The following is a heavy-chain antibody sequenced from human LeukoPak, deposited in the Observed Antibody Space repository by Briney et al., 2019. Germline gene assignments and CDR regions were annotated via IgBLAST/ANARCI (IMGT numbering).Heavy chain of an antibody. Sequence: PGGSLRLSCAASGFTFSSYWMSWVRQAPGKGLEWVANIKQDGSEKYYVDSVKGRFTISRDNAKNSLYLQVNSLRAEDTAVYYCARDLGGFAMGFDYWGQGTLVTVSS. J-gene: IGHJ4*02. D-gene: IGHD3-10*01. V-gene: IGHV3-7*01. CDR2: IKQDGSEK. CDR1: GFTFSSYW. CDR3: ARDLGGFAMGFDY.